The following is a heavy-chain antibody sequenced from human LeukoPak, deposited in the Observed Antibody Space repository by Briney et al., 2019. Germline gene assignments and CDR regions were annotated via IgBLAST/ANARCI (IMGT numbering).Heavy chain of an antibody. V-gene: IGHV3-21*01. D-gene: IGHD3-3*01. J-gene: IGHJ6*02. CDR2: ISSSSSYI. CDR3: ARSAALRFLEWSEGNYGMDV. Sequence: GALRLSCAASGFTFSSYSMNWVRQAPGKGLEWVSSISSSSSYIYYADSVKGRFTISRDNAKNSLYLQMNSLRAEDTAVYYCARSAALRFLEWSEGNYGMDVWGQGTTVTVSS. CDR1: GFTFSSYS.